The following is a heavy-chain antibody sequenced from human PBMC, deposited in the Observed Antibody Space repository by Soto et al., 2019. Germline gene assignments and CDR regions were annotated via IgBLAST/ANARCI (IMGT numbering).Heavy chain of an antibody. Sequence: EASVKVSCKSSGYTFTGYYMHWVRQAPGQGLEWMGWINPNSGGTNYAQKFQGRVTMTRDTSISTAYMELSRLRSDDTAVYYCARVDCYGSGIPSYHFYGMDVWGKGSTVTVSS. CDR2: INPNSGGT. D-gene: IGHD3-10*01. J-gene: IGHJ6*04. CDR1: GYTFTGYY. CDR3: ARVDCYGSGIPSYHFYGMDV. V-gene: IGHV1-2*02.